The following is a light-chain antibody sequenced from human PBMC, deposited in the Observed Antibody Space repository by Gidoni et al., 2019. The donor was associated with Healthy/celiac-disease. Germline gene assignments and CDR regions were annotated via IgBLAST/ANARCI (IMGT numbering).Light chain of an antibody. CDR1: QSISSW. Sequence: DIQMTQSPSTLSASVGDRVTITCRASQSISSWLAWYQQKPGKAPKLLIYDASSLASGVPSRFSCSGSWTEFTLTISSLQPDDFATYYCQQYNSYSPTFXQXTKLEIK. CDR3: QQYNSYSPT. CDR2: DAS. J-gene: IGKJ2*01. V-gene: IGKV1-5*01.